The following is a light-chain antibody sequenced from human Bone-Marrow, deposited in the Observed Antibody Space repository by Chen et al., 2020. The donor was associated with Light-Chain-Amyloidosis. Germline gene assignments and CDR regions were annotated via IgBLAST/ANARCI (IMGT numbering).Light chain of an antibody. J-gene: IGLJ3*02. V-gene: IGLV6-57*01. Sequence: NFMLPQPHSVSESPGKTVIISCTRSSGSIAPNYVQWYQQRPGSSPTTVIYEDDQRPSGVPDRFSGSIDRSSNSASLTISGLKTEDEADYYCQSYQGSSQGVFGGGTKLTVL. CDR3: QSYQGSSQGV. CDR2: EDD. CDR1: SGSIAPNY.